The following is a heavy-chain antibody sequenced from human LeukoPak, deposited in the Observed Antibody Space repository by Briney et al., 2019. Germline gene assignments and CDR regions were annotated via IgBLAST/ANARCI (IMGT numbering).Heavy chain of an antibody. CDR1: GLTFSSYA. Sequence: GGSLRLSCAASGLTFSSYAMSWVRQAPGKGLECVSDISGGADGTYYADSVKGRFTISRDNSKNTLFLQMNNLRSEDTALYYCVSPTADYPFLYYFDSWGQGTLVTVSS. V-gene: IGHV3-23*01. D-gene: IGHD5-12*01. CDR3: VSPTADYPFLYYFDS. J-gene: IGHJ4*02. CDR2: ISGGADGT.